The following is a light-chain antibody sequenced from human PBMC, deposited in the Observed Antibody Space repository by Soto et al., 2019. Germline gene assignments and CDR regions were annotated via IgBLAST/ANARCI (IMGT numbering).Light chain of an antibody. CDR1: QSVSSF. J-gene: IGKJ3*01. CDR3: QQRGNWPPT. Sequence: EIVLTQSPATLSLSPGERATLSCRASQSVSSFLAWYQQKPGQPPRLLIYDASNRATGIPGRFSGSGSGTDFTLTISSLEPEDFAAYYCQQRGNWPPTFGPGTRVEIK. CDR2: DAS. V-gene: IGKV3-11*01.